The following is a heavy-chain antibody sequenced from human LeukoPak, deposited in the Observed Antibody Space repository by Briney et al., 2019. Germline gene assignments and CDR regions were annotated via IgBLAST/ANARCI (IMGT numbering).Heavy chain of an antibody. CDR3: AKGQVWFGIREIDY. D-gene: IGHD3-10*01. Sequence: ESLRLSCAASGFTFSSYAMSWVRQAPGKGLEWVSAISGSGGSTYYADSVKGRFTISRDNSKNTLYLQMNSLRAEDTAVYYCAKGQVWFGIREIDYWGQGTLVTVSS. CDR2: ISGSGGST. J-gene: IGHJ4*02. CDR1: GFTFSSYA. V-gene: IGHV3-23*01.